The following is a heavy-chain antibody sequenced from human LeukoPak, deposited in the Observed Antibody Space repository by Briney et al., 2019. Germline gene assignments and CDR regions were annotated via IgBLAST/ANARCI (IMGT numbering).Heavy chain of an antibody. V-gene: IGHV4-39*07. J-gene: IGHJ4*02. D-gene: IGHD6-19*01. CDR3: AREPHGTGLLFDY. Sequence: SETLSLTCSVSDDSITNIDYYWAWIRQPPGKGLEWIASVYYTGSIYYTPSLTSRVIISLDASRSQFSLRLSSVTAADTAVYYCAREPHGTGLLFDYWGRGTLVTVSS. CDR1: DDSITNIDYY. CDR2: VYYTGSI.